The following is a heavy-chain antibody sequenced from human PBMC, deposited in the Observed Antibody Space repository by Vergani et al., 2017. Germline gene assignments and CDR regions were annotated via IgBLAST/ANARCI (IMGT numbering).Heavy chain of an antibody. CDR2: IYYSGST. CDR3: ARDGASSSWSAFDY. CDR1: GGSISSGGYY. D-gene: IGHD6-13*01. J-gene: IGHJ4*02. V-gene: IGHV4-31*03. Sequence: QVQLQESGPGLVKPSQTLSLTCTVSGGSISSGGYYCSWIRQHPGKGLEWIGYIYYSGSTYYNPSLKSRVTISVDTSKNQFSLKLSSVTAADTAVYYCARDGASSSWSAFDYWGQGTLVTVSA.